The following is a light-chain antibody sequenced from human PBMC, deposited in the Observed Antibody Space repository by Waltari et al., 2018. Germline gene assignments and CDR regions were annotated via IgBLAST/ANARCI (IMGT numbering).Light chain of an antibody. J-gene: IGLJ2*01. CDR1: HIGSQS. CDR2: YDS. Sequence: SYVVTQSPSVSVAPGETARITCGGDHIGSQSVHWYQQRPGPAPVLVISYDSDRPSGIPERFSGSNSGNTATLTISWVEAEDEADYYCLVWHSTIDHQGVFGGGTKLTVL. V-gene: IGLV3-21*04. CDR3: LVWHSTIDHQGV.